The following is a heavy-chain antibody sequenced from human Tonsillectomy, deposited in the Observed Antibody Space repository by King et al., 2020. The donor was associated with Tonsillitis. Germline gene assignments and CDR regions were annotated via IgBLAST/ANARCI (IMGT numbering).Heavy chain of an antibody. J-gene: IGHJ3*02. V-gene: IGHV4-59*01. Sequence: VQLQESGPGLVKPSETLSLTCTVSGGSISSYYWSWIRQPPGKGLEWIGYIFYIGSTNSNPSLKSRVTISVDTSKNQFSLKLSSVTAADTAVYYCARVDYYDSSGYYYGAFDIWGQGTMVTVSS. CDR3: ARVDYYDSSGYYYGAFDI. D-gene: IGHD3-22*01. CDR2: IFYIGST. CDR1: GGSISSYY.